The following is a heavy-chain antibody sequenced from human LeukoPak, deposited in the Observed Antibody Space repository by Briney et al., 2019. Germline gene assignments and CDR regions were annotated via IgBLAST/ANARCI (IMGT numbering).Heavy chain of an antibody. D-gene: IGHD6-19*01. J-gene: IGHJ4*02. Sequence: PSETLSLTCAVYGGSFSGYYWSWIRQPPGKGLEWIGEINHSGSTNYNPSLKSRVTISVDTSKNQFSLKLSSVTAADTAVYYCARANSSGWYQASAPDYWGQGTLVTVSS. V-gene: IGHV4-34*01. CDR2: INHSGST. CDR3: ARANSSGWYQASAPDY. CDR1: GGSFSGYY.